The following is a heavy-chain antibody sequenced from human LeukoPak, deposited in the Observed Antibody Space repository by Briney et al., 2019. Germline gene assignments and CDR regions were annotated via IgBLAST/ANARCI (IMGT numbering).Heavy chain of an antibody. CDR3: ASPEKRPEVSSPIDAFDI. CDR1: GFTFSNYG. Sequence: PGGSLRLSCAASGFTFSNYGMHWVRQAPGRGLEWVAVVSFDGSNKYYADSVKGRFTISRDNSKNTLYLQMNSLRAEDTAVYYCASPEKRPEVSSPIDAFDIWGQGTMVTVSS. V-gene: IGHV3-30*03. CDR2: VSFDGSNK. D-gene: IGHD6-13*01. J-gene: IGHJ3*02.